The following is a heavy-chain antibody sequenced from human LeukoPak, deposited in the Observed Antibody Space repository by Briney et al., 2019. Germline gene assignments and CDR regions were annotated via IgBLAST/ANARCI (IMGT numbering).Heavy chain of an antibody. CDR1: GFTFSSYS. J-gene: IGHJ6*02. CDR3: ARRITMVRGPYYYYGMDV. V-gene: IGHV3-48*01. CDR2: ISSSSSTI. D-gene: IGHD3-10*01. Sequence: GGSLRLSCAASGFTFSSYSMNWVRQAPGKGLEWVSYISSSSSTIYYADSVKGRFTISRDNSKNTLYLQMNSLRAEDTAVYYCARRITMVRGPYYYYGMDVWGQGTTVTVSS.